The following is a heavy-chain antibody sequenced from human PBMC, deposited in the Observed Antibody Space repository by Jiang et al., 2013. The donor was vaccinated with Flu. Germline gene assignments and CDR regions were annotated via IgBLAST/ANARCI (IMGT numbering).Heavy chain of an antibody. CDR1: GFSLSTSGVG. J-gene: IGHJ6*02. Sequence: PTQTLTLTCTFSGFSLSTSGVGVGWIRQPPGKALEWLALIYWDDDKRYSPSLKSRLTITKDTSKNQVVLTMTNMDPVDTATYYCAHSSYSSSWYRYYYYGMDVWGQGTTVTVSS. CDR3: AHSSYSSSWYRYYYYGMDV. D-gene: IGHD6-13*01. V-gene: IGHV2-5*02. CDR2: IYWDDDK.